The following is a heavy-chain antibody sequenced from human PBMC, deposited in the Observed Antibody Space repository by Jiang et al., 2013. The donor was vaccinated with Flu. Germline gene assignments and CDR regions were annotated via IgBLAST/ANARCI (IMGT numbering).Heavy chain of an antibody. V-gene: IGHV3-53*01. CDR3: ARGPPHCSSTSCYYYYGMDV. CDR2: IYSGGST. Sequence: SGFTVSSNYMSWVRQAPGKGLEWVSVIYSGGSTYYADSVKGRFTISRDNSKNTLYLQMNSLRAEDTAVYYCARGPPHCSSTSCYYYYGMDVWGQGTTVTVSS. D-gene: IGHD2-2*01. J-gene: IGHJ6*02. CDR1: GFTVSSNY.